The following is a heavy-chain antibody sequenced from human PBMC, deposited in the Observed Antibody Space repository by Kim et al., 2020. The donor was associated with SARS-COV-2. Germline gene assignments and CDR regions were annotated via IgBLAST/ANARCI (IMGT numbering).Heavy chain of an antibody. J-gene: IGHJ4*02. Sequence: GPTENAASVKGRFTISRDDSKSIAYLQMNSLKTEDTAVYYCTRDPAAFDYWGQGTLVTVSS. V-gene: IGHV3-49*02. CDR3: TRDPAAFDY. CDR2: GPT. D-gene: IGHD6-13*01.